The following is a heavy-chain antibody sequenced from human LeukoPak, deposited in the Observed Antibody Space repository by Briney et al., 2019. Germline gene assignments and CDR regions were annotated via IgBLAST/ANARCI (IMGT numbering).Heavy chain of an antibody. Sequence: GGSLRLSCSVSGFTFSTYVMHWVRQAPGKGLEYVSAISSNGDNTYYADSVKGRFNISRDNSKNTLYLQVSSLRADDTAVYYCVRGTGYWGQGTLVTVSS. V-gene: IGHV3-64D*06. CDR3: VRGTGY. J-gene: IGHJ4*02. CDR1: GFTFSTYV. CDR2: ISSNGDNT.